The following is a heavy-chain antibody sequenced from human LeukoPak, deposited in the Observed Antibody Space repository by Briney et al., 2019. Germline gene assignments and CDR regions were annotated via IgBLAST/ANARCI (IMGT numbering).Heavy chain of an antibody. CDR3: ARDSPYSYYYYGMDV. J-gene: IGHJ6*02. CDR2: IKQDGSEK. CDR1: GFTFSSYW. Sequence: GGSLRLSCAASGFTFSSYWMSWVRQAPGKGLEWVANIKQDGSEKYYVDSVKGRFTISRDNAKNSLYLQMNSLRAEDTAVYYCARDSPYSYYYYGMDVWGQGTTVTVSS. V-gene: IGHV3-7*01.